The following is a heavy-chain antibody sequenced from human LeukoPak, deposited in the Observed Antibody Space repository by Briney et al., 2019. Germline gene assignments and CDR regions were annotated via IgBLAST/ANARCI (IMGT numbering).Heavy chain of an antibody. CDR2: ISSSSSYI. J-gene: IGHJ4*02. CDR3: ASFSYGDLSFDY. D-gene: IGHD4-17*01. Sequence: PGGSLRLSCAASGFTFSSYSMNWVRQAPGKGPEWVSSISSSSSYIYYADSVKGRFTISRDNAKNSLYLQMNSLRAEDTAVYYCASFSYGDLSFDYWGQGTLVTVSS. V-gene: IGHV3-21*01. CDR1: GFTFSSYS.